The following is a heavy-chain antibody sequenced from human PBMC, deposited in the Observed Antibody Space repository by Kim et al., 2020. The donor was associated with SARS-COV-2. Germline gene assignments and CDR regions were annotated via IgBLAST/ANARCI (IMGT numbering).Heavy chain of an antibody. J-gene: IGHJ4*02. V-gene: IGHV3-30*04. CDR1: GFTFSSYA. Sequence: GGSLRLSCAASGFTFSSYAMHWVRQAPGKGLEWVAVISYDGSNKYYADSVKGRFTISRDNSKNTLYLQMNSLRAEDTAVYYCAVSGGPFGDRAAMAPHFDYWGQGTLVAVSS. D-gene: IGHD5-18*01. CDR2: ISYDGSNK. CDR3: AVSGGPFGDRAAMAPHFDY.